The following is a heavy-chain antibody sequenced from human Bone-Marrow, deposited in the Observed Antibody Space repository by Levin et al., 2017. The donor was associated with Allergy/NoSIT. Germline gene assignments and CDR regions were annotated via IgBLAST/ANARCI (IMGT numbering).Heavy chain of an antibody. CDR1: DDSISSSHW. D-gene: IGHD7-27*01. V-gene: IGHV4-4*02. CDR2: IYHSGST. Sequence: SETLSLTCGVSDDSISSSHWWTWVRQPPGKGLEWIGEIYHSGSTNYNRSLKSRVTISVEKSKNQSSLKLSSVTAVDTAVYYCARRNVLAPGEEWFDPWGQGTLVTVSS. J-gene: IGHJ5*02. CDR3: ARRNVLAPGEEWFDP.